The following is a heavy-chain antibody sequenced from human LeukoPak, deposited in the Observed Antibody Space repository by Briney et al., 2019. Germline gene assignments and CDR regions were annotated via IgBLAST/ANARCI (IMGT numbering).Heavy chain of an antibody. CDR3: ARDFGDYDILTGYYAHGMGV. V-gene: IGHV3-30-3*01. Sequence: GGSLRLSCAASGFTFSSYAMHWVRQAPGKGLEWVAVISYDGSNKYYADSVKGRFTISRDNSKNTLYLQMNSLRAEDTAVYYCARDFGDYDILTGYYAHGMGVWGQGTTVTVSS. CDR2: ISYDGSNK. CDR1: GFTFSSYA. D-gene: IGHD3-9*01. J-gene: IGHJ6*02.